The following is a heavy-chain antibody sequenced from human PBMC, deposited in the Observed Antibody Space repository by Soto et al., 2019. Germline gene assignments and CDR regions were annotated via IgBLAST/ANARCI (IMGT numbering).Heavy chain of an antibody. V-gene: IGHV3-48*02. CDR1: GFTFSSYS. CDR3: ARDRLYDYSSDY. D-gene: IGHD4-17*01. Sequence: GGSLRLSCAASGFTFSSYSLNWVRQAQGKGLEWVSYISSSSSTIYYADSVKGRFTISRDNAKHSLYLQMNSLRDEDTAVYYCARDRLYDYSSDYWGQGTLVTVSS. CDR2: ISSSSSTI. J-gene: IGHJ4*02.